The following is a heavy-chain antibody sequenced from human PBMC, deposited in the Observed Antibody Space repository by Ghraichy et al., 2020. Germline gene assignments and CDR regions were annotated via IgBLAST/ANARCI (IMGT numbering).Heavy chain of an antibody. CDR1: GGSISSYY. Sequence: SETLSLTCTVSGGSISSYYWSWIRQPPGKGLEWIGYIYYSGSTNYNPSLKSRVTISVDTSKNQFSLKLSSVTAADTAVYYCARGKITAPDFWSGYYPTYYYYYYYMDVWGKGTTVTVSS. V-gene: IGHV4-59*01. CDR3: ARGKITAPDFWSGYYPTYYYYYYYMDV. D-gene: IGHD3-3*01. J-gene: IGHJ6*03. CDR2: IYYSGST.